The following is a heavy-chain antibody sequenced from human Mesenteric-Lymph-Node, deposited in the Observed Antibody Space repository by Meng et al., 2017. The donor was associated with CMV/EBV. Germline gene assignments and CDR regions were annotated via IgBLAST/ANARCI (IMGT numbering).Heavy chain of an antibody. CDR3: ARDRLGYGEFAY. V-gene: IGHV4-31*02. D-gene: IGHD4-17*01. CDR2: IYYSAST. J-gene: IGHJ4*02. Sequence: TVCGGSITSGGYYWNWIRQHPGKGLEWIGYIYYSASTYYNPSLKSRVTLSVDASKNHFSLKLSSVTAADTAVYYCARDRLGYGEFAYWGQGTLVTVSS. CDR1: GGSITSGGYY.